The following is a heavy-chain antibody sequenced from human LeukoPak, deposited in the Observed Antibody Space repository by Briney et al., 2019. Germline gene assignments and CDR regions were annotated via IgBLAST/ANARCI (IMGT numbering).Heavy chain of an antibody. CDR3: ARFGDILTRGDY. V-gene: IGHV4-39*01. CDR2: IYYSGST. J-gene: IGHJ4*02. Sequence: SETLSLTCTVSGGSISSSSYYWGWIRQPPWKGLEWIGSIYYSGSTYYNPSLKSRVTISVDTSKNQFSLKLSSVTAADTAVYYCARFGDILTRGDYWGQGTLVTVSS. CDR1: GGSISSSSYY. D-gene: IGHD3-9*01.